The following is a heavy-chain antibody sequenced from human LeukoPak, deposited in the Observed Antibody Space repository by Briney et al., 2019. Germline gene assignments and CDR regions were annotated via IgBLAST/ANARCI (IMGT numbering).Heavy chain of an antibody. V-gene: IGHV3-30*03. CDR1: GFTFSSYG. CDR2: ISYDGSNK. J-gene: IGHJ6*03. Sequence: GRSLRLSCAASGFTFSSYGMHWVRQAPGKGLEWVAVISYDGSNKYYADSVKGRFTISRDNARNSLFLQMNSLRAEDTAVYYCARDPYSGTYGNTYYYYVDVWGKGTTVTISS. CDR3: ARDPYSGTYGNTYYYYVDV. D-gene: IGHD1-26*01.